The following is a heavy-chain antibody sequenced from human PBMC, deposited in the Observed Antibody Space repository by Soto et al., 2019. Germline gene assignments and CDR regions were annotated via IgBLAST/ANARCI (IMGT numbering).Heavy chain of an antibody. CDR3: ARGYCSSTSCYFDP. D-gene: IGHD2-2*01. CDR1: GGSISSYY. V-gene: IGHV4-59*01. CDR2: IYYSGST. Sequence: SETLSLTCTVSGGSISSYYWSWIRQPPWKGLEWIGYIYYSGSTNYNPSLKSRVTISVDTSKNQFSLKLSSVTAADTAVYYCARGYCSSTSCYFDPWGQGTLVTVSS. J-gene: IGHJ5*02.